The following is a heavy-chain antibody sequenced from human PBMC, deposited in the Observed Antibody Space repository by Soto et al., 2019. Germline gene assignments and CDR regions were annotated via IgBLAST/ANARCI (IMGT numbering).Heavy chain of an antibody. D-gene: IGHD6-25*01. CDR3: VRGTDLYKCGF. J-gene: IGHJ4*02. V-gene: IGHV4-34*01. CDR1: GGSFSGYY. Sequence: SETLSLTCAVYGGSFSGYYWSWIRQPPGKGLEWIGEINHSGSTNYNPSLKSRVTISVDTSKNQFSLKLSSVTVADTAVYYCVRGTDLYKCGFWGQGTLVTVSS. CDR2: INHSGST.